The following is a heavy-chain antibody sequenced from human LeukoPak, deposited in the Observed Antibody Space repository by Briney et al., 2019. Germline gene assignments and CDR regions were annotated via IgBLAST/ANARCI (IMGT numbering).Heavy chain of an antibody. Sequence: GSLRLSCAASGFTFSSYSMNWVRQAPGKGLEWVSSISSSSSYIYYADSVKGRFTISRDNAKNSLYLQMNSLRAEDTAVYYCARDRGEWELSAWYFDYWGQGTLVTVSS. D-gene: IGHD1-26*01. J-gene: IGHJ4*02. CDR3: ARDRGEWELSAWYFDY. CDR1: GFTFSSYS. V-gene: IGHV3-21*01. CDR2: ISSSSSYI.